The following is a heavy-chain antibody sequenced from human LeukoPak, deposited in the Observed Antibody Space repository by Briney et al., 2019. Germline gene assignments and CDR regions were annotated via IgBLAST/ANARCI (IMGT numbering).Heavy chain of an antibody. CDR2: INGGGGNT. V-gene: IGHV3-23*01. CDR1: GFMFNSYV. Sequence: GGSLSLSCAASGFMFNSYVMSWVRQAPGKGLERVSAINGGGGNTYYADSVKGRFTISRDNSKNMVYLQMNSLRADDTAVYYCAKSVVVITFRFDDWGQGALVTVSS. CDR3: AKSVVVITFRFDD. J-gene: IGHJ4*02. D-gene: IGHD2-15*01.